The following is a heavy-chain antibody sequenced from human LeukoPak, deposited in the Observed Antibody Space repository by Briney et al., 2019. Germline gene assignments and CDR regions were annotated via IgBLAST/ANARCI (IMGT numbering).Heavy chain of an antibody. CDR2: ISPNSGDT. CDR3: ARIERVMPGIPSAGLGF. Sequence: ASVKVSCTASGYTFTGYYIHWVRQAPGQGLEWMGWISPNSGDTNYEQKFQGRVTLTRDTSIRTAYMELSRVRFDDTAVYYCARIERVMPGIPSAGLGFWGQGTLVSVSS. J-gene: IGHJ4*02. D-gene: IGHD6-13*01. V-gene: IGHV1-2*02. CDR1: GYTFTGYY.